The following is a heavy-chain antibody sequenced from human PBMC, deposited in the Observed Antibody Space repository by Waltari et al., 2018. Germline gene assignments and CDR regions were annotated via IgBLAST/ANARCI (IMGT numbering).Heavy chain of an antibody. CDR2: MSYRGAT. CDR3: ATYIGASVGTAAYDV. D-gene: IGHD5-12*01. J-gene: IGHJ3*01. CDR1: GVSITTTRHY. Sequence: QLQLQESGPGLVKPSETLSLTCSVSGVSITTTRHYWGWIRQPPGQGLAWIGTMSYRGATYSSPSLKSRVTISRDTSKNQLSLRLGSVTAADTAVYYCATYIGASVGTAAYDVWGQDTMVTVSA. V-gene: IGHV4-39*01.